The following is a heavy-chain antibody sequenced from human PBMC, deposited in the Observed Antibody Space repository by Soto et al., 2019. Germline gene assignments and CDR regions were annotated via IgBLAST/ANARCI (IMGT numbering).Heavy chain of an antibody. CDR2: ISSTTNYI. Sequence: GSLRLSCAASGFTFTRYSMNWVRQAPGKGLEWVSSISSTTNYIYYGDSMKGRFTISRDNAKNALYLEMNSLRAEDTAVYYCARESEDLTSNFDYWGQGTLVTVSS. CDR1: GFTFTRYS. V-gene: IGHV3-21*06. J-gene: IGHJ4*02. CDR3: ARESEDLTSNFDY.